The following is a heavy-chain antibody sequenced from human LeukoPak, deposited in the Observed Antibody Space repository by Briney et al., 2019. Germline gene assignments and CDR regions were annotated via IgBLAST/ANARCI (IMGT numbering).Heavy chain of an antibody. V-gene: IGHV3-7*05. Sequence: GGSLRLSCAGSGFQFNTYWISWIRQAPGKGLQWLSNIKEDGSETYYVGSLKGRLTISRDNAKNSSFLEMSSLGVEDTAVYYCARDVGRFCTRGSCFSDAWGQGTLVTVSS. J-gene: IGHJ5*02. D-gene: IGHD2-15*01. CDR2: IKEDGSET. CDR3: ARDVGRFCTRGSCFSDA. CDR1: GFQFNTYW.